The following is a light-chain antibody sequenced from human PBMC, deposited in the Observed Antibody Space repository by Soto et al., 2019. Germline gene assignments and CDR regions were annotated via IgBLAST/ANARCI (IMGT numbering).Light chain of an antibody. V-gene: IGKV3-15*01. CDR1: QSVSSS. J-gene: IGKJ2*01. CDR2: SAS. CDR3: QQYINGYT. Sequence: EVLMTQSPATLSVFPGERVTLSCRASQSVSSSLAWYQQKPGQAPRLLIYSASTRATGIPARFSGSGSGTEFTLTISSLESEDFAVYYCQQYINGYTFGQGTK.